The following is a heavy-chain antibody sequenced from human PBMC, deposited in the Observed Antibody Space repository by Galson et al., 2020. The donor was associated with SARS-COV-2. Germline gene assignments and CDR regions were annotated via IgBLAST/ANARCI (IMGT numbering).Heavy chain of an antibody. J-gene: IGHJ4*02. CDR1: GFTFSSYS. CDR3: ARDRNPFIVTHGSDF. D-gene: IGHD1-26*01. Sequence: GESLKISCAASGFTFSSYSMNWVRQAPGKGLEWISHISSSSSTIYYAESVKGRYTISRDNDKDSLYLQMNSLRAEDTAVYYCARDRNPFIVTHGSDFWGQGTLVTVSS. CDR2: ISSSSSTI. V-gene: IGHV3-48*04.